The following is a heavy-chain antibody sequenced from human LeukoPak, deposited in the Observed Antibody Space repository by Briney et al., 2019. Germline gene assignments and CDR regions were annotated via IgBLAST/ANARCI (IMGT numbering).Heavy chain of an antibody. D-gene: IGHD3-22*01. J-gene: IGHJ3*02. CDR1: GFTVSSIH. CDR2: TYTGGNS. V-gene: IGHV3-53*01. CDR3: ARGGRGSAAVVAPRSFDI. Sequence: GGSLRLPCAASGFTVSSIHMVWVRQAPGKGLEWVSVTYTGGNSYYADSVKGRFIISRDISKNTLYLQMNSLRAEDSALYYCARGGRGSAAVVAPRSFDIWGQGTMVTVSS.